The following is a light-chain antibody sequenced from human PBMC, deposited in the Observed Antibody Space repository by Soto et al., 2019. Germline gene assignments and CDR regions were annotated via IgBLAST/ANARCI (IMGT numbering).Light chain of an antibody. Sequence: QSALTQPASVSGSPGQSITISCTGTSSDIGDYNYVSWYQQLPGKSPKLMIYEVSNRPSGVSNRFSGPKSGNTASLTISGLQAEDEADYYCSSYTGSGTLVVFGGGTELTVL. CDR2: EVS. V-gene: IGLV2-14*01. J-gene: IGLJ2*01. CDR1: SSDIGDYNY. CDR3: SSYTGSGTLVV.